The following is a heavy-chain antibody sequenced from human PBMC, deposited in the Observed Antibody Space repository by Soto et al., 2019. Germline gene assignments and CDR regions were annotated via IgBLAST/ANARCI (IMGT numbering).Heavy chain of an antibody. V-gene: IGHV1-46*01. Sequence: VRVACKASGCRFTSYYMHWVGQAPGQGLEWMGIINPSGGSTSYAQKFQGRVTMTRDTSTSTVYMELSSLRSEDTAVYYCARSSTSVDIVVVVADSAFDYWGQGTLVTVSS. CDR3: ARSSTSVDIVVVVADSAFDY. D-gene: IGHD2-15*01. J-gene: IGHJ4*02. CDR2: INPSGGST. CDR1: GCRFTSYY.